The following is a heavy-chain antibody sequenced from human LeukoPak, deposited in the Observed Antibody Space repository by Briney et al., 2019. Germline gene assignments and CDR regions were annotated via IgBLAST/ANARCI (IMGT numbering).Heavy chain of an antibody. J-gene: IGHJ4*02. Sequence: PSETLSLTCTVSGYSISSGYYWGWIRQPPGKGLEWIGSIYHSGSTYYNPSLKSRVTISVDTSKNQFSLKLSSVTAADTAVYYCARDRSGNYYDSSGYYYGHDYWGQGTLVTVSS. V-gene: IGHV4-38-2*02. CDR1: GYSISSGYY. D-gene: IGHD3-22*01. CDR3: ARDRSGNYYDSSGYYYGHDY. CDR2: IYHSGST.